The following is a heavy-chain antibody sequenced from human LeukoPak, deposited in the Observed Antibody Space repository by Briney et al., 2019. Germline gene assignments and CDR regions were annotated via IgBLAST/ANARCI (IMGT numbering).Heavy chain of an antibody. CDR1: GGSTSSYY. V-gene: IGHV4-59*01. CDR2: IYYSGST. J-gene: IGHJ4*02. CDR3: ARVTGYIVEDYFDY. Sequence: SETLSLTRSVSGGSTSSYYWSWIRQPPGKGLEWIGYIYYSGSTNYNPSLKSRVTISVDTSKNQFSLRLSSVTAADTAVYYCARVTGYIVEDYFDYWGQGTLVTVSS. D-gene: IGHD3-22*01.